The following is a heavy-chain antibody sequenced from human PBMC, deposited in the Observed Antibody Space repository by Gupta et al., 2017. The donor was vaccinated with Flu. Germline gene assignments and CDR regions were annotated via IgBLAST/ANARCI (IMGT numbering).Heavy chain of an antibody. D-gene: IGHD3-3*01. CDR1: GFTFSSYS. V-gene: IGHV3-48*02. CDR3: ARDRVKMFGVESGGDY. CDR2: ISSSSSTI. J-gene: IGHJ4*02. Sequence: EVQLVESGGGLVQPGGSLRLSCAASGFTFSSYSMNWVRQAPGKGLEWVSYISSSSSTIYYADSVKGRFTISRDNAKNSLYLQMNSLRDEDTAVYYCARDRVKMFGVESGGDYWGQGTLVTVSS.